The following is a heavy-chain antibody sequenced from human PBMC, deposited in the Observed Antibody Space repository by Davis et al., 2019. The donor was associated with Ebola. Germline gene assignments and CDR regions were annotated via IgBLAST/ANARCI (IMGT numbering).Heavy chain of an antibody. CDR1: GFTFSSNW. J-gene: IGHJ4*02. CDR2: TNSDGSIT. D-gene: IGHD4-11*01. CDR3: VRLNSKDINSDY. V-gene: IGHV3-74*01. Sequence: PGGSLRLSCAASGFTFSSNWMQWVRQAPGKGLVWVSRTNSDGSITSYADSVKGRFTISRDNAKSTLYLQMNSLTAEDTAVYYCVRLNSKDINSDYWGQGTLVTVSS.